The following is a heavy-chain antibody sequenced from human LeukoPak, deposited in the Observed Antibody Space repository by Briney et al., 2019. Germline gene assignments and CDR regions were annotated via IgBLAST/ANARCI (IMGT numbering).Heavy chain of an antibody. CDR1: GFTISSYW. CDR3: AKGDGGNYYYYYMDV. V-gene: IGHV3-23*01. CDR2: ISGSGGST. D-gene: IGHD4-23*01. Sequence: PGGSLRLSCAASGFTISSYWMSWVRQAPGKGLEWVSAISGSGGSTYYADSVKGRFTISRDNSKNTLYLQMNSLRAEDTAVYYCAKGDGGNYYYYYMDVWGKGTTVTVSS. J-gene: IGHJ6*03.